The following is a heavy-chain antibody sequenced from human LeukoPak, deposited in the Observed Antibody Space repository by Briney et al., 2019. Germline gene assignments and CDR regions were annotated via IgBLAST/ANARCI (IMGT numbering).Heavy chain of an antibody. CDR3: AKRGVVIRVILVGFYKEAYYFHS. Sequence: PGGSLRLPCAVSGITLSNYGMSWVRKAPGKGLEWVAGMSGSGGGTNYADSVKGRFTVSRDNSKNTLYLQMKSLRAEDTAVYFCAKRGVVIRVILVGFYKEAYYFHSWGQGALVTVSS. J-gene: IGHJ4*02. CDR2: MSGSGGGT. V-gene: IGHV3-23*01. CDR1: GITLSNYG. D-gene: IGHD3-22*01.